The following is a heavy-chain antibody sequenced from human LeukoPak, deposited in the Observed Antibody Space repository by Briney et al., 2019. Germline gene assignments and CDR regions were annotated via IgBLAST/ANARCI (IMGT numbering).Heavy chain of an antibody. Sequence: ASVKVSCKASGYTFTSYDINWVRQATGQGLEWMGWMNPNSGNTGYAQKFQGRVTMTRNTSTSTAYMELSSLRSEDTAVYYCARGKIRYGSGSYYQRYYYFDYWGQGTLVTVSS. V-gene: IGHV1-8*01. CDR2: MNPNSGNT. CDR1: GYTFTSYD. D-gene: IGHD3-10*01. CDR3: ARGKIRYGSGSYYQRYYYFDY. J-gene: IGHJ4*02.